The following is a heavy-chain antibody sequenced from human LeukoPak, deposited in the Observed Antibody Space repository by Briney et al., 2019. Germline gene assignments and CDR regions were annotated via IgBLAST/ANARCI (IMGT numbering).Heavy chain of an antibody. CDR1: GGSISSGDYY. J-gene: IGHJ2*01. V-gene: IGHV4-30-4*08. CDR2: IYYSGST. Sequence: SETLSLTCTVSGGSISSGDYYWSWIRQPPGKGLEGIGYIYYSGSTYYNPSLKSRVTISVDTSKNQFSLKLSSVTAADTAVYYCARVVLGLRYFDWLLSPGYFDLWGRGTLVTVSS. D-gene: IGHD3-9*01. CDR3: ARVVLGLRYFDWLLSPGYFDL.